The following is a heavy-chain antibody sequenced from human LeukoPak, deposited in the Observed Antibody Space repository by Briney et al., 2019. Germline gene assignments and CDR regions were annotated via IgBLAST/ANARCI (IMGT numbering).Heavy chain of an antibody. J-gene: IGHJ4*02. Sequence: SETLSLTCTVSGGSISSYYWSWIRQPPGKGLEWIGYIYYSGSTNYNPSLKSRVTISVDTSKNQFSLKLSSVTAADTAVYYCARAHPSIPDFDYWGQGTLVTVPS. CDR1: GGSISSYY. CDR2: IYYSGST. D-gene: IGHD2-2*02. CDR3: ARAHPSIPDFDY. V-gene: IGHV4-59*01.